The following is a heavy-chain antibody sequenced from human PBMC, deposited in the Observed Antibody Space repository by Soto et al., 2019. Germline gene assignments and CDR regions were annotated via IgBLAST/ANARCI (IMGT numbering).Heavy chain of an antibody. V-gene: IGHV4-61*01. CDR2: IYYSGST. Sequence: SETLSLTCTVSGGSVSSGSYYWSWIRQPPGKGLEWIGYIYYSGSTNYNPSLKSRVTISVDTSKNQFSLKLSSVTAADTAVYYCARELGIAVAYRYYYYGMDVWGQGTTVTVSS. D-gene: IGHD6-19*01. CDR3: ARELGIAVAYRYYYYGMDV. J-gene: IGHJ6*02. CDR1: GGSVSSGSYY.